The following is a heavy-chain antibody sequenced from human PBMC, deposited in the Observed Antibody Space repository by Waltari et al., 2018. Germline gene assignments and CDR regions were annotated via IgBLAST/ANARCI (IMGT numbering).Heavy chain of an antibody. CDR3: ARGALHRLWDY. CDR1: GGSLSGGLYY. CDR2: IYTSGST. Sequence: QVQLQESGPGLVKPSQTLSLSCTVSGGSLSGGLYYWRGIRPPAGKGLEWIGRIYTSGSTDYNPALKSRITISMNTSTNQVSLTLKSVTAADTAVYWCARGALHRLWDYWGQGTPVTVTS. V-gene: IGHV4-61*02. J-gene: IGHJ4*02. D-gene: IGHD3-16*02.